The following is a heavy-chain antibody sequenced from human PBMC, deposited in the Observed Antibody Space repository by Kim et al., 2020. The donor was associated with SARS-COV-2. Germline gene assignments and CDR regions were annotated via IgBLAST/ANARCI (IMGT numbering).Heavy chain of an antibody. V-gene: IGHV3-11*06. J-gene: IGHJ4*02. CDR2: ISSSSSYT. CDR3: ARDYYDILTGISVIDY. CDR1: GFTFSDYY. Sequence: GGSLRLSCAASGFTFSDYYMSWIRQAPGKGLEWVSYISSSSSYTNYADSVKGRFTISRDNAKNSLYLQMNSLRAEDTAVYYCARDYYDILTGISVIDYWGQGTLVTVSS. D-gene: IGHD3-9*01.